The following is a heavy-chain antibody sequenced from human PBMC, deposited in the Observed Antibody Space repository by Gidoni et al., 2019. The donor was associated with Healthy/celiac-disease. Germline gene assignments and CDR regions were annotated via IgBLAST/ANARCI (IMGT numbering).Heavy chain of an antibody. CDR1: GCSISSYY. J-gene: IGHJ5*02. Sequence: QVQLQESGPGLVKPSETLSLTCTVPGCSISSYYWSWIRQPPGKGLEWIGYIYYSGSTNYNPSLKSRVTISVDTSKNQFSLKLSSVTAADTAVYYCARVLAVAGTAESYIEYNWFDPWGQGTLVTVSS. CDR3: ARVLAVAGTAESYIEYNWFDP. D-gene: IGHD6-19*01. CDR2: IYYSGST. V-gene: IGHV4-59*01.